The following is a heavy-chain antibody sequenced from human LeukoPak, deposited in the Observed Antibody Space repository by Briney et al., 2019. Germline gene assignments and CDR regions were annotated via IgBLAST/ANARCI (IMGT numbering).Heavy chain of an antibody. V-gene: IGHV3-48*03. CDR3: AELGITMIGGV. CDR2: ISSGGSTI. CDR1: GFTFSSYE. D-gene: IGHD3-10*02. Sequence: GGSLRLSCAASGFTFSSYEMNWVRQAPGKGLEWVSYISSGGSTIYYADSVKGRYTISRDNAKNSLYLQMNSLRAEDTAVYYCAELGITMIGGVWGKGTTVTISS. J-gene: IGHJ6*04.